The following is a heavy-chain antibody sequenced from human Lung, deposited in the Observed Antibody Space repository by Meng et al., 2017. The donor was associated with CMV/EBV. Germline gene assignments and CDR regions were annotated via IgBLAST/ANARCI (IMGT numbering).Heavy chain of an antibody. D-gene: IGHD2-21*02. CDR1: GDSISSDNVA. CDR3: ARDRGFVVVTSGNCFDP. CDR2: TYYRSQWYN. V-gene: IGHV6-1*01. Sequence: SQTLSLTCDISGDSISSDNVAWNWIRQSPSRGLEWLGRTYYRSQWYNDYAVSVKGRITINADTSKNQFSLHLNSVTPEDTAVYYCARDRGFVVVTSGNCFDPLGQGTLVTVSS. J-gene: IGHJ5*02.